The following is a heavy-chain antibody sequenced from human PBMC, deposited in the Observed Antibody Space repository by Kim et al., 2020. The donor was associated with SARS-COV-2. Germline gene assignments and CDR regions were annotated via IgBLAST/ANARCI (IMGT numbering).Heavy chain of an antibody. Sequence: GSTSYNPSLKRRVTISVDTSKNQFSLKLSSVTAADTAVYYCARDSNVPIWGQGTMVTVSS. J-gene: IGHJ3*02. D-gene: IGHD2-2*01. CDR3: ARDSNVPI. V-gene: IGHV4-59*01. CDR2: GST.